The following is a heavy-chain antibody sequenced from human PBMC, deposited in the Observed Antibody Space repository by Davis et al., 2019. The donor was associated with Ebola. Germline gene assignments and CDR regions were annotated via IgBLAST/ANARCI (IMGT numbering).Heavy chain of an antibody. CDR2: INPNSGGT. Sequence: AASVKVSCKASGYTFTSYGISWVRQAPGQGLEWMGRINPNSGGTNYAQKFQGRVTMTRDTSISTAYMELSRLRSDDTAVYYCAVGFLEWREGYWCQGTLVTVSS. CDR3: AVGFLEWREGY. V-gene: IGHV1-2*06. CDR1: GYTFTSYG. J-gene: IGHJ4*02. D-gene: IGHD3-3*01.